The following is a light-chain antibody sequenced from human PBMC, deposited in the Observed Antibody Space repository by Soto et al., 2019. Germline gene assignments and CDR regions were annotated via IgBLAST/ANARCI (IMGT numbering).Light chain of an antibody. CDR2: AAS. J-gene: IGKJ2*01. CDR1: QSISSS. V-gene: IGKV1-39*01. CDR3: QQSYSSPQMYT. Sequence: DIQMTQSPSSLSASVGDRVTITCRASQSISSSLNWYQQKPGKAPDLLIYAASNLQSGAPSRSSGSGSGTDFTLTISSLQPEDFATYYCQQSYSSPQMYTFGQGTKLEIK.